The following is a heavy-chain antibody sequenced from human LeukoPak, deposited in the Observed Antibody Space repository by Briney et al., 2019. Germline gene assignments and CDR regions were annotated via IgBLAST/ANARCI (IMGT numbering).Heavy chain of an antibody. CDR2: ISGDGGGYT. J-gene: IGHJ4*02. Sequence: GGSLRLSCTASGFTFTDYAMSWVREAPGEGVEWVSAISGDGGGYTYYADSVKGRFTISRVNSKNTLYLEMNSLRAEDTAVYYCAKDLTSGSGSYDYWGQGTLVTVSS. CDR1: GFTFTDYA. D-gene: IGHD3-10*01. V-gene: IGHV3-23*01. CDR3: AKDLTSGSGSYDY.